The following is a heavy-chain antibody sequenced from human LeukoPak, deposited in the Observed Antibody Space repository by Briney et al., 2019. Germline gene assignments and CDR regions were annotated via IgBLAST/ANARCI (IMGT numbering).Heavy chain of an antibody. CDR1: ADSFGSHY. CDR3: ARDLVTVTKGFDI. D-gene: IGHD4-17*01. Sequence: SETLSLTFAVSADSFGSHYWTWIRQSPGKGLEWIGYISYIGSTNYNPSLKSRVTISIDTSKNQFSLKLRSVTAADTAVYYCARDLVTVTKGFDIWGQGTMVSVSS. V-gene: IGHV4-59*11. CDR2: ISYIGST. J-gene: IGHJ3*02.